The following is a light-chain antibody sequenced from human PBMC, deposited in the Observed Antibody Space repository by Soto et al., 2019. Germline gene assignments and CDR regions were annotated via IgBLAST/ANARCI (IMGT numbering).Light chain of an antibody. Sequence: DIHLTQSPSSLSASVGDRVTITFRASQAITNNLAWYQQKPGNPPRLLIYEESTLHSGVPSRFSASGSGTDFTLTLNSLQPEDFATYYCQQGYSTPWTFGQGTKVDIK. CDR3: QQGYSTPWT. CDR1: QAITNN. CDR2: EES. V-gene: IGKV1-9*01. J-gene: IGKJ1*01.